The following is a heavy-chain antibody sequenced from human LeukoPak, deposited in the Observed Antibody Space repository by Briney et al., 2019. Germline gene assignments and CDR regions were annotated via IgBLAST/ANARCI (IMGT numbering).Heavy chain of an antibody. D-gene: IGHD3-10*01. CDR2: ISSSSSYI. V-gene: IGHV3-21*01. CDR1: GFTFSSYS. J-gene: IGHJ4*02. Sequence: PGGSLRLSCAASGFTFSSYSMNWVRQAPGKGLEWVSSISSSSSYIYYADSVKGRFTISRDNAKNSLYLQMNSLRAEDTAVYYCATRSITMVRGPSYYFDYWGQGTLVTVSS. CDR3: ATRSITMVRGPSYYFDY.